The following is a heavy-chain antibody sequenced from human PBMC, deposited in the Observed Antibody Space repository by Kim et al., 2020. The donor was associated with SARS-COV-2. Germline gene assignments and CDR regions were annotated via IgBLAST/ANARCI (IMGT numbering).Heavy chain of an antibody. Sequence: SETLSLTCTVSGGSISSGGYYWSWNRQHPGKGLEWIGYIYYSGSTNYNPSLKRRVTISVDTSKNQFSLKLSSVTAADTAVYYCARAPRRIITIFGVVTHFDYWGQGTLVTVSS. V-gene: IGHV4-31*03. CDR3: ARAPRRIITIFGVVTHFDY. CDR2: IYYSGST. D-gene: IGHD3-3*01. CDR1: GGSISSGGYY. J-gene: IGHJ4*02.